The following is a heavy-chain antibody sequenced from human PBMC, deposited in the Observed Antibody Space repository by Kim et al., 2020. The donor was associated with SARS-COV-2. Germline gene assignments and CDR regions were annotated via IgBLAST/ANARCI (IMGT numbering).Heavy chain of an antibody. CDR2: IYYSGST. D-gene: IGHD3-10*01. CDR1: GGSISSSSYY. CDR3: ARLDPGNVSIGG. Sequence: SETLSLTCTVSGGSISSSSYYWGWIRQPPGKGLEWIGSIYYSGSTYYNPSLKSRVTISVDTSKNQFSLKLSSVTAADTAVYYCARLDPGNVSIGGWGQGTLVTVSS. J-gene: IGHJ4*02. V-gene: IGHV4-39*01.